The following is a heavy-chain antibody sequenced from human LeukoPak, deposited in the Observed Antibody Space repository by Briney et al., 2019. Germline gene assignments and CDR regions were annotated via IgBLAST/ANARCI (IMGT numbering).Heavy chain of an antibody. J-gene: IGHJ4*02. CDR2: IYYSGST. D-gene: IGHD3-10*01. CDR3: ARGNVLLWFGELRSYYFDY. CDR1: GGSISSSSYY. V-gene: IGHV4-39*01. Sequence: SETLSLTCTVSGGSISSSSYYWGWIRQPPGEGLEWIGSIYYSGSTYYNPSLKSRVTISVHTSKNQFSLKLSSVTAADTAVYYCARGNVLLWFGELRSYYFDYWGQGTLVTVSS.